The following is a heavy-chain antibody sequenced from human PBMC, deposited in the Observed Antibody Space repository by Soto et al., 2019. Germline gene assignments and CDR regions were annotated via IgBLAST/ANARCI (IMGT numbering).Heavy chain of an antibody. V-gene: IGHV4-4*02. CDR3: ARHIAVSGTRGFDF. D-gene: IGHD6-19*01. CDR2: IYHSGRT. J-gene: IGHJ4*02. Sequence: QVQLQESGPGLMKPSGTLSLTCAVSGGSISTNWWSWVRQPPGKGLEWIGEIYHSGRTNYNPSLENRVTLSVDKSQNQLSLALNSVTAADTAVYYCARHIAVSGTRGFDFWGQGTRVTVSS. CDR1: GGSISTNW.